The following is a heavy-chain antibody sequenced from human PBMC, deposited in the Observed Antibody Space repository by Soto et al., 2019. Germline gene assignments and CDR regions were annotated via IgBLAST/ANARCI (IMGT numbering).Heavy chain of an antibody. V-gene: IGHV3-33*01. D-gene: IGHD3-3*01. CDR1: GFTFSSYG. CDR3: ARNPQPTDFWSGYYYYYGMDV. CDR2: IWYDGSNK. Sequence: PGGSLRLSCAASGFTFSSYGMHWVRQAPGKGLEWVAVIWYDGSNKYYADSVRGRFTISRDNSKNTRYLQMNSLRAEDTAVYYCARNPQPTDFWSGYYYYYGMDVWGQGTTVTSP. J-gene: IGHJ6*02.